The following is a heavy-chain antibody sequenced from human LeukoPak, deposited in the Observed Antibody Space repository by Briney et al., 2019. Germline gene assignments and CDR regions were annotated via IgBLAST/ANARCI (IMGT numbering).Heavy chain of an antibody. J-gene: IGHJ4*02. CDR1: GGTFSSYA. CDR2: IIPILGIA. D-gene: IGHD4-23*01. V-gene: IGHV1-69*04. Sequence: SVKVSCKASGGTFSSYAISWVRQAPGQGLEWMGRIIPILGIANYAQKFLGRVTITADKSTSTAYMELSSLRSEDTAVYYCARSVVHQGYFDYWGQGTLVTVSS. CDR3: ARSVVHQGYFDY.